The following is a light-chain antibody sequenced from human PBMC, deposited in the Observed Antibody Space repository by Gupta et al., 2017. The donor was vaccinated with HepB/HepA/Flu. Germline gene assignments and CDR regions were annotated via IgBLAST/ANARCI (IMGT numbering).Light chain of an antibody. CDR3: SVCANTLRDQGV. J-gene: IGLJ2*01. CDR1: SSNVENNY. V-gene: IGLV1-47*01. Sequence: QSVLTQPPSASGTPGQMVTIFCSGSSSNVENNYVYWYQNLPGADPKLRIVRNKERPSAVPDRFSFSNSGAYDSPALTGPRSKDEAEDDYSVCANTLRDQGVFGGGTKITVL. CDR2: RNK.